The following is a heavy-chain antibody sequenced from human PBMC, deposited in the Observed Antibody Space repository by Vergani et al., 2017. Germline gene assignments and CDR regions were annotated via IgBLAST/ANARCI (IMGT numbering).Heavy chain of an antibody. J-gene: IGHJ1*01. V-gene: IGHV3-48*01. CDR3: ARAYGPGSSALQH. CDR2: ISSSSSTI. D-gene: IGHD3-10*01. CDR1: GFTFSSYS. Sequence: EVQLVESGGGLVQPGGSLRLSCAASGFTFSSYSLNWVRQAPGKGLEWVSYISSSSSTIYYADSVKGRFTISRDNAKNSLYLQMNSLRAEDTAVYYCARAYGPGSSALQHWGQGTLVSVSS.